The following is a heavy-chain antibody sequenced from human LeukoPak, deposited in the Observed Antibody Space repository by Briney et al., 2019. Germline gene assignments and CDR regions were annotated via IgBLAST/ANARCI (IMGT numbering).Heavy chain of an antibody. CDR2: INDDGSAT. Sequence: PGGSLRLSCAASGFTFSSYGMHWVRQVPGKGLVWVSCINDDGSATFYADSVKGRFTISRDNAKNTLFLQINSLRAEDTAVYYCAREILAPGKTHDYWGQGTLVTVSS. J-gene: IGHJ4*02. CDR3: AREILAPGKTHDY. CDR1: GFTFSSYG. V-gene: IGHV3-74*01.